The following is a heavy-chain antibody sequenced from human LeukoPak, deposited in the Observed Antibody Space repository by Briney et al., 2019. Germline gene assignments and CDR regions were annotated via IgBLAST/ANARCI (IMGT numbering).Heavy chain of an antibody. CDR2: IYSGGST. CDR1: GFTVSSNY. D-gene: IGHD3-10*01. J-gene: IGHJ4*02. CDR3: ASTFYGSGIYYFGY. Sequence: GESLRLSCEASGFTVSSNYTSWVRQAPGKGLEWVSVIYSGGSTYYGDSVTGRFTISRDNSRNTLYLQMNSLRAEDTAVYYCASTFYGSGIYYFGYWGQGTLVTVSS. V-gene: IGHV3-53*01.